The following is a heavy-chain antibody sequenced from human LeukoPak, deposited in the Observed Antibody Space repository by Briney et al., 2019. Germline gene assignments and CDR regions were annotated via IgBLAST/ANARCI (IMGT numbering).Heavy chain of an antibody. V-gene: IGHV4-59*01. Sequence: PSETLSLTCTVSGGSISSYYWSWIRQPPGKGLEWIGYIYYSGSTNYNPSLKSRVTISVDTSKNQFSLKLSSVTAADTAAYYCAREYDWRGFDYWGQGTLVTVSS. D-gene: IGHD3-16*01. CDR2: IYYSGST. CDR3: AREYDWRGFDY. CDR1: GGSISSYY. J-gene: IGHJ4*02.